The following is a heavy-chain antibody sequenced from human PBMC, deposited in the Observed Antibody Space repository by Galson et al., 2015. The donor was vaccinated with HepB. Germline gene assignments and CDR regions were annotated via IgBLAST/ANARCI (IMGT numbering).Heavy chain of an antibody. J-gene: IGHJ3*02. CDR2: ISSSSSYI. Sequence: SLRLSCAASGFTFSSYSMNWVRQAPGKGLEWVSSISSSSSYIYYADSVKGRFTISRDNAKNSLYLQMNSLRAEDTAVYYCARDMGGSYEEDAFDIWGQGTMVTVSS. D-gene: IGHD1-26*01. V-gene: IGHV3-21*01. CDR1: GFTFSSYS. CDR3: ARDMGGSYEEDAFDI.